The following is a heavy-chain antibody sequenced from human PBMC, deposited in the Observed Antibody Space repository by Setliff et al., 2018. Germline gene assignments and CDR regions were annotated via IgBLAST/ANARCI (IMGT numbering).Heavy chain of an antibody. CDR2: IYTSGST. CDR3: ARDMEGSAQHYYYGMDV. J-gene: IGHJ6*02. D-gene: IGHD6-6*01. V-gene: IGHV4-61*09. CDR1: GGSISSGSYY. Sequence: PSETLSLTCTVSGGSISSGSYYWSWIRQPAGKGLEWIGHIYTSGSTNYNPSLKSRVTISVDTSKNQFSLKLSSVTAADTAVYYCARDMEGSAQHYYYGMDVWGQGTTVTVSS.